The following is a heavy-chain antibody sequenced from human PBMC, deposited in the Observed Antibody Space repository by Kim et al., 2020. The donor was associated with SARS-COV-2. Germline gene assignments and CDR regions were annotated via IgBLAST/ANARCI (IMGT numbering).Heavy chain of an antibody. CDR2: IYYRGSI. V-gene: IGHV4-59*01. J-gene: IGHJ3*02. CDR3: ARRSLGYYDSSGPQAAFDI. Sequence: SETLSLTCTVSGGSISSYYLSWIRQPPGNVLEFVGHIYYRGSIKSSLSLNSRVTISVDTSKNQFSLKLSSVTAADTAVYYCARRSLGYYDSSGPQAAFDIWGQGKMVNVSS. D-gene: IGHD3-22*01. CDR1: GGSISSYY.